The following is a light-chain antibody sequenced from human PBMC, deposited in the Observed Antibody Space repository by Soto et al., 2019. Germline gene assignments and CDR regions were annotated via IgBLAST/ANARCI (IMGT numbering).Light chain of an antibody. Sequence: QSALTQPASVSGSPGQSIAISCTGTSSDVGAYDYVSWYQQHPGKAPKVIISDVYNRPSGVSNRFSGSKSGNTASLTISGLQAEDEADYYCGSYTTGGSVIFGGGTQLTVL. CDR3: GSYTTGGSVI. CDR1: SSDVGAYDY. J-gene: IGLJ2*01. V-gene: IGLV2-14*03. CDR2: DVY.